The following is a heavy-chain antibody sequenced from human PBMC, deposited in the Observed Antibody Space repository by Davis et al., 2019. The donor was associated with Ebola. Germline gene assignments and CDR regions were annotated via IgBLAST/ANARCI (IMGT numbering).Heavy chain of an antibody. CDR3: ARAQVSYPYYGMDV. CDR1: GFSFSHYA. CDR2: ISFDGSTQ. Sequence: PGGSLRLSCAASGFSFSHYALHWVRQAPGKGLQWVAAISFDGSTQSYTDSVKGRFTISRDNSKNTLYLQMNSLRTEDTSVYYCARAQVSYPYYGMDVWGQGTMVTVSS. V-gene: IGHV3-30-3*01. J-gene: IGHJ6*02.